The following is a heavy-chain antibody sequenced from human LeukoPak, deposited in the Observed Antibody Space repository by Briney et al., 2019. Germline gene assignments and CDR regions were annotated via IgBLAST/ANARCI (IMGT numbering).Heavy chain of an antibody. J-gene: IGHJ4*02. D-gene: IGHD2-2*01. CDR3: ASVCLVVVPAAMHGGDY. Sequence: GRSLRLSCAASGFTFSSYAMHWVRQAPGKGLEWVAVISYDGSNKYYADSVKGRYTISRDNSKNTLYLQMNSLRAEDTAVYYCASVCLVVVPAAMHGGDYWGQGTLVTVSS. V-gene: IGHV3-30*04. CDR2: ISYDGSNK. CDR1: GFTFSSYA.